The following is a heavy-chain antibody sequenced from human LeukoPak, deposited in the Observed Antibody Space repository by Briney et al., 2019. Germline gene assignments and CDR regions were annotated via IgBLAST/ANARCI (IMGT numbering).Heavy chain of an antibody. Sequence: GGSLTLSCAASRFIFSAYGMHWVRQAPGKGLEWVAVISYDGSNKYYADSAKGRFTISRDNSKNTLYLQMNSLRAEDTAVCYCAKIGPGYSSSWYYFDYWGQGTLVTVSS. CDR2: ISYDGSNK. D-gene: IGHD6-13*01. V-gene: IGHV3-30*18. CDR3: AKIGPGYSSSWYYFDY. CDR1: RFIFSAYG. J-gene: IGHJ4*02.